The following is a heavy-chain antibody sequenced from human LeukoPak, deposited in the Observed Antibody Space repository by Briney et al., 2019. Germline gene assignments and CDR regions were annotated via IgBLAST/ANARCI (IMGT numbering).Heavy chain of an antibody. CDR3: ARDGADHYMDV. CDR1: GGTFRSYA. Sequence: ASVKLSCKASGGTFRSYAISWVRQAPGQGLEWMGRIVPMIGTANYAQKFQGRVTIITDESTSTAYMELSSLRSEDTAVYYCARDGADHYMDVWGKGTTVTVSS. D-gene: IGHD3-16*01. J-gene: IGHJ6*03. CDR2: IVPMIGTA. V-gene: IGHV1-69*05.